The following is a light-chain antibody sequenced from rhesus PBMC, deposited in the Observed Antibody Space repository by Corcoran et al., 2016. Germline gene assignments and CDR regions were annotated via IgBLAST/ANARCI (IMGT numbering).Light chain of an antibody. J-gene: IGKJ4*01. CDR2: ETS. V-gene: IGKV2-72*02. CDR3: AQALDFPLT. CDR1: QSLLHANGNTY. Sequence: DIVMTQTPLSLPITPGEPASISCRYSQSLLHANGNTYLHWYLQKQGQSPQLPIYETSNRASGFPDRFIGGGSGTDFTLKISRVEAEDVGVYYCAQALDFPLTFGEGTKVEIK.